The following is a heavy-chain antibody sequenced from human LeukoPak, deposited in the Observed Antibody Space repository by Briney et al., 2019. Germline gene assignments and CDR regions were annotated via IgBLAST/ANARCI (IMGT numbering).Heavy chain of an antibody. V-gene: IGHV3-7*01. D-gene: IGHD5-18*01. CDR3: ARATASNWFDP. Sequence: GGSLRLSCAASGFTFSSYWMSWVRQAPGKGLEWVANIKEDGSEKYYVDSVKGRFTISRDNAKNSLYLQMNSLRAEDTAVYYCARATASNWFDPWGQGTLVTVSS. CDR2: IKEDGSEK. J-gene: IGHJ5*02. CDR1: GFTFSSYW.